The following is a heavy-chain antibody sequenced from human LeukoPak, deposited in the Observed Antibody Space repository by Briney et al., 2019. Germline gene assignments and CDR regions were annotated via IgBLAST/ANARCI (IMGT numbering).Heavy chain of an antibody. CDR2: IYPVDSDI. J-gene: IGHJ3*02. CDR1: GYNFTIYW. D-gene: IGHD3-10*01. CDR3: ARVGARTFDI. Sequence: GESLKISCKGSGYNFTIYWIGWVRQMPGKGLEWMGIIYPVDSDIRYSPSFQGQVTISADKSISTAYLQWSSLKASDTAMYYCARVGARTFDIWGQGTMVTVSS. V-gene: IGHV5-51*01.